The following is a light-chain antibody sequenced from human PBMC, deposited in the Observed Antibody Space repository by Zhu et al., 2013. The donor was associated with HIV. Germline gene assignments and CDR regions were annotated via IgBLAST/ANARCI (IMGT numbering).Light chain of an antibody. V-gene: IGLV2-14*01. CDR1: GSDVGGYNY. CDR3: SSYTSSSTYI. CDR2: EVT. Sequence: QSALTQPASVSGSPGQSITISCTGAGSDVGGYNYVSWYQQYPGKAPKLMIYEVTNRPSGVSYRFSGSKSGNTASLTISGLQAEDEADYYCSSYTSSSTYIFGTGSKVTVL. J-gene: IGLJ1*01.